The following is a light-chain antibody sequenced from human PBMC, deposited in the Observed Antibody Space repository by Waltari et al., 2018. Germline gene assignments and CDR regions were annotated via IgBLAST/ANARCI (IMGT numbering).Light chain of an antibody. CDR1: QYISNY. CDR3: QQSYSSPHLT. CDR2: AAS. J-gene: IGKJ4*01. V-gene: IGKV1-39*01. Sequence: DIQLTQSPSSLSASVGDRVTLTCRASQYISNYLNWYQQRPGEAPKLLILAASTLQSGVPSRFRGSGSGTDFTLTIDSLQPDDFATYHCQQSYSSPHLTFGGGTKVEI.